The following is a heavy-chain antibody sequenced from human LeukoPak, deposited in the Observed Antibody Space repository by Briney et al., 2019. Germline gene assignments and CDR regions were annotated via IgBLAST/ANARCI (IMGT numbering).Heavy chain of an antibody. CDR3: ANKVYCSTTSCYHAGY. Sequence: SETLSLTCTVSGGSISSSSYYWGWIRQPPGKGLEWIGEIYHSGTTKYNPSLKSRVTISFDTSKNQFSLNLRSVTAADTAVYYCANKVYCSTTSCYHAGYWGQGTLVTVSS. CDR2: IYHSGTT. D-gene: IGHD2-2*01. CDR1: GGSISSSSYY. V-gene: IGHV4-39*07. J-gene: IGHJ4*02.